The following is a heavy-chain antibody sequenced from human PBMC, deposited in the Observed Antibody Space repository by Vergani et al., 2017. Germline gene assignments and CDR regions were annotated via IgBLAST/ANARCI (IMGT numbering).Heavy chain of an antibody. J-gene: IGHJ4*02. Sequence: QVQLVQSGAEVKKPGASVKVSCKASGYTFTSDYMHWVRQAPGKGLEWMGIINPSGGSTTYAQQFQGRLTMTRDTSTSTVYMDLSNLRSEDTAVYYCARPHGDILPPDPRRLDYWGQGTLVTVSS. CDR3: ARPHGDILPPDPRRLDY. V-gene: IGHV1-46*03. CDR2: INPSGGST. CDR1: GYTFTSDY.